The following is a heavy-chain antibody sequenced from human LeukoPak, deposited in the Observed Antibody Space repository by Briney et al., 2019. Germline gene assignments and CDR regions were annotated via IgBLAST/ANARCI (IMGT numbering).Heavy chain of an antibody. Sequence: GGSLGLSCSASGFTFSDHIMNWVRQLPGKRLEWVAYVSGSGSTVYYADSVKGRFTISRDNGKSSLYLQMNSLRVEDTALYYCVRQFASWGQGTLVTVSS. CDR3: VRQFAS. CDR1: GFTFSDHI. V-gene: IGHV3-48*01. CDR2: VSGSGSTV. J-gene: IGHJ4*02.